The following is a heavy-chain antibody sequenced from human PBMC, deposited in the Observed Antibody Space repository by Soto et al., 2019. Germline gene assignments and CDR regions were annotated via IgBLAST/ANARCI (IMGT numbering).Heavy chain of an antibody. V-gene: IGHV4-61*01. CDR2: IYYTGST. CDR3: AREGVYHYVISANPLRKNCLVF. Sequence: SENLSLTCTVSGGSVTSGTYYWTWIRQPPGKGLEWIGYIYYTGSTNYNPSLKSRVTISIDTSKNQFSLNLSSVTAADTAVYYCAREGVYHYVISANPLRKNCLVFWCPGTTLTV. CDR1: GGSVTSGTYY. J-gene: IGHJ6*02. D-gene: IGHD3-22*01.